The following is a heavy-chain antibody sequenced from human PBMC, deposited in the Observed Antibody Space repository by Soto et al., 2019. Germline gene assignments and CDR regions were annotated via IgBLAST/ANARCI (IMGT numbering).Heavy chain of an antibody. V-gene: IGHV4-30-4*01. CDR3: ARVQGGGGGMVHNY. Sequence: QVQLQESGPGLVKPSQTLSLTCTVSGGSISSGDYYWSWIRQPPGKGLEWIGYKDYSGSTYYNPSLKSRVTISVDTSKNQFSLKLSSVTAADTAVYYCARVQGGGGGMVHNYWGQGTLVTVSS. CDR1: GGSISSGDYY. D-gene: IGHD1-1*01. CDR2: KDYSGST. J-gene: IGHJ4*02.